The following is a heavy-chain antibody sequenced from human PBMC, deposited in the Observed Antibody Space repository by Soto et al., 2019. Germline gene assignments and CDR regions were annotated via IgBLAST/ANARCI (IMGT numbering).Heavy chain of an antibody. D-gene: IGHD6-19*01. Sequence: HPGGSLRLSCTASGFTFSSYSMNWVRQAPGKGLEWVANIKQDGSEKYYLDYVKGRFTISRDNAKDSLYLQMSSLTDEDTAVYYCARESWLEDYWGQGTLVTVSS. V-gene: IGHV3-7*01. CDR3: ARESWLEDY. CDR2: IKQDGSEK. CDR1: GFTFSSYS. J-gene: IGHJ4*02.